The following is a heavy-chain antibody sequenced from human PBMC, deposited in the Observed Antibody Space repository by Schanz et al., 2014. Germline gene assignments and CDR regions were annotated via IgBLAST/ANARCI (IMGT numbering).Heavy chain of an antibody. CDR3: ARDGEAAARCDS. V-gene: IGHV1-46*03. Sequence: QLMQSGSEVRKPGASVKVSCKASGYIFGSHGMTWVRQAPGQGLEWMGIINPSGGSTSYAQKFQGRVTMTRDTSTSTVYMELSSLRSEDTAVYYCARDGEAAARCDSWGQGTRVAASS. D-gene: IGHD6-13*01. CDR1: GYIFGSHG. CDR2: INPSGGST. J-gene: IGHJ4*02.